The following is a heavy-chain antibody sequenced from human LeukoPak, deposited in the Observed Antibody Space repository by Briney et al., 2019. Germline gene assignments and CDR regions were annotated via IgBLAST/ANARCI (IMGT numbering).Heavy chain of an antibody. V-gene: IGHV4-39*01. CDR2: ISYSGNS. J-gene: IGHJ4*02. D-gene: IGHD2-2*02. Sequence: SETLSLTCTVSGGSISSGSSYLGWIRQPPGKGLEWIVSISYSGNSYYNPSLKSRVTISVDTSKNHFSLKLTSVTAADTAVYYCARQRRNDCGSPSCYIDYWGQGTLVTVSS. CDR3: ARQRRNDCGSPSCYIDY. CDR1: GGSISSGSSY.